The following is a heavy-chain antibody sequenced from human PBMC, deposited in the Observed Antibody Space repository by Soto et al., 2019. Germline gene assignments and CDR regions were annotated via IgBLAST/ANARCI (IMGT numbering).Heavy chain of an antibody. CDR3: AKDSSSWTLLFDY. CDR2: ISYDGSNK. CDR1: GFTFSSYG. V-gene: IGHV3-30*18. J-gene: IGHJ4*02. D-gene: IGHD6-13*01. Sequence: QVQLVESGGGVVQPGRSLRLSCAASGFTFSSYGMHWVRQAPGKGLEWVAVISYDGSNKYYADSVKGRFTISRDNSKNTLYLPMNSLRAEDTAVYYCAKDSSSWTLLFDYWGQGTLVTVSS.